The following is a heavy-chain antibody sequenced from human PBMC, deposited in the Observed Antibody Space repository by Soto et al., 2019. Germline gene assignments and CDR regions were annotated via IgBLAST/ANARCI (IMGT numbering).Heavy chain of an antibody. CDR3: ARDTISRAVYYYYGMDV. CDR2: IRYDGSNQ. D-gene: IGHD3-3*02. CDR1: GFTFSSYG. J-gene: IGHJ6*02. Sequence: GGSLILSCAASGFTFSSYGIHWVRQAPGKGLEWVAVIRYDGSNQDYADSVRGRFTISRDNSKNTVYLQMNSLRGEDTAVYFCARDTISRAVYYYYGMDVWGQGTTVTVSS. V-gene: IGHV3-33*01.